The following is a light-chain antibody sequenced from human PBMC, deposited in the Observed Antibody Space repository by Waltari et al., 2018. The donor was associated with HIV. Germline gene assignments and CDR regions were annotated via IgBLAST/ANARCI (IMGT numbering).Light chain of an antibody. J-gene: IGKJ4*01. CDR3: QQRSNWPPLT. Sequence: EIVLTQSPATLSLSPGHRATLSCRASQSVNDYIAWYQHKPGQAPRLLIYDVSTRATGIPARFSGSRSGTDFTLTISSLEPEDFAVYYCQQRSNWPPLTFGGGTKVEIK. CDR1: QSVNDY. V-gene: IGKV3-11*01. CDR2: DVS.